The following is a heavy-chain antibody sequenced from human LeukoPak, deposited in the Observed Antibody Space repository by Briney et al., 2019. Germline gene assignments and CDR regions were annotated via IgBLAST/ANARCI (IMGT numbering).Heavy chain of an antibody. V-gene: IGHV4-59*07. CDR3: ARGASRDFHY. Sequence: SDTLSHNTHLSTGYIRTYYWTWTHKPPGKGLERNRYIYYSGSTNYNPSLKSPATISVDTSKHQFSLKLSSVTAADTAVYYCARGASRDFHYWGQRTLVPVSS. CDR1: TGYIRTYY. J-gene: IGHJ4*02. CDR2: IYYSGST. D-gene: IGHD6-6*01.